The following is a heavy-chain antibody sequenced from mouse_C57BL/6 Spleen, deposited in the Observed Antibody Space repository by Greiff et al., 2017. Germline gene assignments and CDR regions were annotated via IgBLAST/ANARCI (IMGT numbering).Heavy chain of an antibody. V-gene: IGHV1-69*01. D-gene: IGHD4-1*01. Sequence: QVQLQQPGAELVMPGASVKLSCKASGYTFTSYWMHWVKQRPGQGLEWIGEIDPSDSYTNYNKKFKGKSTLTVEKSSSTAYMQLSSLTSEDSAVYYCARFGTYAMDYWGQGTSVTVSS. CDR2: IDPSDSYT. CDR3: ARFGTYAMDY. CDR1: GYTFTSYW. J-gene: IGHJ4*01.